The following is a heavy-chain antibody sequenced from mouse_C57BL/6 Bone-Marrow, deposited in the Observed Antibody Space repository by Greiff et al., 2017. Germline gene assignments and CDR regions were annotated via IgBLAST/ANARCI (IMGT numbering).Heavy chain of an antibody. D-gene: IGHD2-1*01. Sequence: VQLQQSGAELVRPGSSVKMSCKTSGYTFTSYGINWVKQRPGQGLEWIGYIYIGNGYTKYNEKFKGKATLTSDTSSSTAYMQLSSLTSENSAIYVCEKSYYGSSPWAMDDWGQGTSVTVSS. CDR3: EKSYYGSSPWAMDD. CDR1: GYTFTSYG. V-gene: IGHV1-58*01. J-gene: IGHJ4*01. CDR2: IYIGNGYT.